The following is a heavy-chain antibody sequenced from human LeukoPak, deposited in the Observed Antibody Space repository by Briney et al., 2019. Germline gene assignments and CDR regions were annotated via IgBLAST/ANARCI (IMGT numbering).Heavy chain of an antibody. CDR1: GFTFSGSA. D-gene: IGHD4-11*01. J-gene: IGHJ4*02. Sequence: PGGSLRLSCAASGFTFSGSAMHWVRQASGKGLEWVGRIRSKANSYATAYAASVKGRFTISRDDSKNTAYPQMNGLKTEDTAVYYCAREREVMGTTSDWGQGTLVTVSS. V-gene: IGHV3-73*01. CDR2: IRSKANSYAT. CDR3: AREREVMGTTSD.